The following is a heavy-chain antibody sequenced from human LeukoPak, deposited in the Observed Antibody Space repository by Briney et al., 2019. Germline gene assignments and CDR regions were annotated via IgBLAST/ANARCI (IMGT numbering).Heavy chain of an antibody. J-gene: IGHJ4*02. D-gene: IGHD6-13*01. CDR1: GFTFSSYA. V-gene: IGHV3-30-3*01. CDR3: APHPGSQGYFDY. Sequence: GGSLRLSCAASGFTFSSYAMHWVRQAPGKGLEWVAVISYDGSNKYYADSVKGRFTISRDNSKNTLYLQMNSLRAEDTAVYYCAPHPGSQGYFDYWGQGTLVTVSS. CDR2: ISYDGSNK.